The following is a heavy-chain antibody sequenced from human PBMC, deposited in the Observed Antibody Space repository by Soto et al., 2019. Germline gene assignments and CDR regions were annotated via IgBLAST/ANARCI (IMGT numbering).Heavy chain of an antibody. V-gene: IGHV4-31*03. CDR2: IYYSGST. CDR3: AGGGGKEYSSSSAFDY. CDR1: GGSISSGGYY. Sequence: SETLSLTCTVSGGSISSGGYYWSWIRQHPGKGLEWIGYIYYSGSTYYNPSLKSRVTISVDTSKNQFSLKLSSVTAADTAVYNCAGGGGKEYSSSSAFDYWGQGTLVTVSS. J-gene: IGHJ4*02. D-gene: IGHD6-6*01.